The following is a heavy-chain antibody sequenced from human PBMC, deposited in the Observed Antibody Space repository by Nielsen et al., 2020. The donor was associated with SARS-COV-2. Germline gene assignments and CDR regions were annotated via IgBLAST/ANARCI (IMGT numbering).Heavy chain of an antibody. D-gene: IGHD5-12*01. V-gene: IGHV1-18*01. Sequence: ASVKVSCKASGGTFSSYAISWVRQAPGQGLEWMGWISAYNGNTNYAQKLQGRVTMTTDTSTSTAYMELRSLRSDDTAVYYCARDRGYSGYVFRYYYGMDVWGQGTTVTVSS. CDR3: ARDRGYSGYVFRYYYGMDV. CDR1: GGTFSSYA. J-gene: IGHJ6*02. CDR2: ISAYNGNT.